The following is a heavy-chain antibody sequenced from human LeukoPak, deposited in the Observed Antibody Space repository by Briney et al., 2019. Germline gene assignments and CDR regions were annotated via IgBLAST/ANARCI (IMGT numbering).Heavy chain of an antibody. CDR2: ISSSGNTM. V-gene: IGHV3-48*03. D-gene: IGHD5-12*01. CDR3: ARDDSGRRLPESHFDY. J-gene: IGHJ4*02. Sequence: PGGSLRLSCAASGFTFSSYEMNWVRQAPGKGLEWISYISSSGNTMYYADSVKGRFTISRDNAKNSLYLQMNSLRAEDTAVYYCARDDSGRRLPESHFDYWGQGTLVTVSS. CDR1: GFTFSSYE.